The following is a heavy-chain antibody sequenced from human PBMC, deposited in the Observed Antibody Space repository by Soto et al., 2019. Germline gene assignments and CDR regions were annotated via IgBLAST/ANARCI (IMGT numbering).Heavy chain of an antibody. D-gene: IGHD2-2*01. J-gene: IGHJ4*02. CDR1: GFTFSVYS. V-gene: IGHV3-48*02. Sequence: EVQLVESGGDLVQRGGSLRLSWVGSGFTFSVYSLNWVRQAPGKGLEGFSYINSDTKSIKYADSVKGRFTISRDNAKNSVYLQKNSLRDEDTAVYYCARSVEGHFDYWGQGTVVTVSS. CDR2: INSDTKSI. CDR3: ARSVEGHFDY.